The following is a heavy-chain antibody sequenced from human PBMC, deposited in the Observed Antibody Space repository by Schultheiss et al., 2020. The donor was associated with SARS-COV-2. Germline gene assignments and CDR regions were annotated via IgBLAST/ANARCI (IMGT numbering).Heavy chain of an antibody. Sequence: SETLSLTCTVSGGSISRSTYYWAWIRQPPGKGLEWIGGIYYSGNTYYNPSLKSRVTISVDTSKNQFSLKMRSVTAADTAVYYCARGDYGDYVSSWYFGLWGRGTLVTVSS. D-gene: IGHD4-17*01. CDR2: IYYSGNT. CDR3: ARGDYGDYVSSWYFGL. CDR1: GGSISRSTYY. V-gene: IGHV4-39*01. J-gene: IGHJ2*01.